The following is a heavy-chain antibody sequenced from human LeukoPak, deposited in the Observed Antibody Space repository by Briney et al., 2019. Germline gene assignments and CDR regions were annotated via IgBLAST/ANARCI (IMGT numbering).Heavy chain of an antibody. V-gene: IGHV3-9*01. D-gene: IGHD5-24*01. J-gene: IGHJ4*02. Sequence: QSGGSLRLSCAASGFTFDDYAMHWVRQAPGKGLEWVSGISWNSGSIGYADSVKGRFTISRDNAKNTLYLQMNSLRAEDTAVYYCARAPNGSLDYWGQGTLVTVSS. CDR1: GFTFDDYA. CDR2: ISWNSGSI. CDR3: ARAPNGSLDY.